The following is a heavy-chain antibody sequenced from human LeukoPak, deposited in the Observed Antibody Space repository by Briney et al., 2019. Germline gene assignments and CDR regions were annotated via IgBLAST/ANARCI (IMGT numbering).Heavy chain of an antibody. CDR2: ISSSSSYI. D-gene: IGHD6-13*01. CDR3: ARDGNSSSDY. Sequence: PGGSLRLSCAASGFTFSSYAMSWVRQAPGKGLEWVSSISSSSSYIYYADSVKGRFTISRDNAKNSLYLQMNSLRAEDTAVYYCARDGNSSSDYWGQGTLVTVSP. J-gene: IGHJ4*02. CDR1: GFTFSSYA. V-gene: IGHV3-21*01.